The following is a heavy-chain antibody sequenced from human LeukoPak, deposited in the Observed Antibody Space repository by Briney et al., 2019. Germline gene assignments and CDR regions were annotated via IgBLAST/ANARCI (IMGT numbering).Heavy chain of an antibody. CDR1: GSIFSSSW. J-gene: IGHJ4*02. CDR2: IKQDGSEK. Sequence: QPGGSLRLSCVASGSIFSSSWMSWVRQAPGKGLEWVANIKQDGSEKDYADSVKGRFTISRDNAKNSLYLQMNSLRAEDTAVYYCASMFNWNYGKDYWGQGTLVTVSS. D-gene: IGHD1-7*01. CDR3: ASMFNWNYGKDY. V-gene: IGHV3-7*01.